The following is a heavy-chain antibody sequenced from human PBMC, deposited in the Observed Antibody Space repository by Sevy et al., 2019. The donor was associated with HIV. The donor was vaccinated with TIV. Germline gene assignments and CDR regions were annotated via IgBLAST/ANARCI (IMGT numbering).Heavy chain of an antibody. V-gene: IGHV1-24*01. J-gene: IGHJ4*02. CDR1: GYTLTELS. CDR3: ATDGTYYYDKGWL. CDR2: FDPEDGET. D-gene: IGHD3-22*01. Sequence: ASMKVSCKVSGYTLTELSMHWVRQAPGKGLEWMGGFDPEDGETIYAQKFQGRVTMTEDTSTDTAYMELSSLRSEDTAVYYCATDGTYYYDKGWLWGQGTLVTVSS.